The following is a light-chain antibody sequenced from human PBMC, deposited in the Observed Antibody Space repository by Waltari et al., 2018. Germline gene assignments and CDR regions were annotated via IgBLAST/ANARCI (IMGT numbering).Light chain of an antibody. CDR3: SSYAGSSKGV. V-gene: IGLV2-23*02. CDR1: SRDVGNYKR. Sequence: QSALTQPASVSGSPGQSITISCTGTSRDVGNYKRVSWYQQHPGKAPKLMIYAVSKRPSGVSVRFSGSKSGDMASRTISGLQPEDEAEYFCSSYAGSSKGVFGGGTKVTVL. J-gene: IGLJ2*01. CDR2: AVS.